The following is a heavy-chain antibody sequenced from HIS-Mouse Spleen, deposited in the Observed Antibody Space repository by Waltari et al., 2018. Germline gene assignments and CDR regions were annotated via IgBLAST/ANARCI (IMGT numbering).Heavy chain of an antibody. J-gene: IGHJ2*01. CDR3: AREIPYSSSWYDWYFDL. V-gene: IGHV4-39*07. CDR1: GGSISSSSYY. Sequence: QLQLQESGPGLVKPSETLSLTCTVSGGSISSSSYYRGWIRQPPGKGLEWIGSSYYSGRPYYNPALKSRVTISVDTSKNQSSLKLSSVTAADTAVYYCAREIPYSSSWYDWYFDLWGRGTLVTVSS. CDR2: SYYSGRP. D-gene: IGHD6-13*01.